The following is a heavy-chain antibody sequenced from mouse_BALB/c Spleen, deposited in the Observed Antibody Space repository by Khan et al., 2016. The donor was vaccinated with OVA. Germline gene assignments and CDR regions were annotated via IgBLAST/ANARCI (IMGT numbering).Heavy chain of an antibody. V-gene: IGHV5-6*01. CDR1: GFTFSSYS. J-gene: IGHJ3*01. CDR3: AIHLTGSFAY. Sequence: EVQLQESGGDLVKPGGSLKLSCAASGFTFSSYSMSWVRQTPDKRLEWVATISSGGDYTYYPDSVKGRFTISRDNAKNTLYLQMSSLKSEDTAMYYCAIHLTGSFAYWGQGTLVTVSA. D-gene: IGHD4-1*01. CDR2: ISSGGDYT.